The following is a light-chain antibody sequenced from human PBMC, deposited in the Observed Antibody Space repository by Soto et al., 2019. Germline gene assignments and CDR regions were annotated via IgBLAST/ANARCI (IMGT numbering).Light chain of an antibody. CDR2: GAS. V-gene: IGKV3D-15*01. CDR1: QSVSSY. Sequence: DIVFTQSPAPLSLSPGERATLSCRASQSVSSYLAWYQQKPGQAPRLLIYGASTRAPGIPAKFSGRGSGTEFTLTISSLQAEDFAVYYCQHHYNSPTELTFGGGTKVDIK. J-gene: IGKJ4*02. CDR3: QHHYNSPTELT.